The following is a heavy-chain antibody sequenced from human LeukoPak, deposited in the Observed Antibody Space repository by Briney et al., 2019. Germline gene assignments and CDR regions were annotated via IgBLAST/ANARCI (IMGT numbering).Heavy chain of an antibody. CDR1: GFTISSYW. CDR2: IKQDGSEK. Sequence: GGSLRLSCAASGFTISSYWMSWVRPAPGKGLEWVANIKQDGSEKYYVDSVKGRFTISRDNAKNSRCLQMNSLRAEDTAVYYCARVRVRGIITYYFDYWGQGTLVTVSS. D-gene: IGHD3-10*01. V-gene: IGHV3-7*01. J-gene: IGHJ4*02. CDR3: ARVRVRGIITYYFDY.